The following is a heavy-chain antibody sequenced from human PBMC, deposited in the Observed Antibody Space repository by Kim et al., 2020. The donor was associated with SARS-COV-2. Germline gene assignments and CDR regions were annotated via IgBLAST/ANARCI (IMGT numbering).Heavy chain of an antibody. Sequence: GGSLRLSCAASGFTFSSYAMHWVRQAPGKGLEYVSAISSNGGSTYYANSVKGRFTISRDNSKNTLYLQMGSLRAEDMAVYYCARPIAAARGRDAFDIWGQGTMVTVSS. D-gene: IGHD6-13*01. J-gene: IGHJ3*02. CDR3: ARPIAAARGRDAFDI. V-gene: IGHV3-64*01. CDR2: ISSNGGST. CDR1: GFTFSSYA.